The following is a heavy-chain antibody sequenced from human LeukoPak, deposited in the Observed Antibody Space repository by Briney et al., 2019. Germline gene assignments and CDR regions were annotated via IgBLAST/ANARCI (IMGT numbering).Heavy chain of an antibody. Sequence: ASVKVSCKASGYTFTGYYMHWVRQAPGQGLEWMGWINPNSGGTNYAQKFQGRVTMTRDTSISTAYMELSRLRSNDTAVYYCARGRGPWGGPDYWGQGTLVTVSS. V-gene: IGHV1-2*02. CDR3: ARGRGPWGGPDY. J-gene: IGHJ4*02. D-gene: IGHD2-21*01. CDR2: INPNSGGT. CDR1: GYTFTGYY.